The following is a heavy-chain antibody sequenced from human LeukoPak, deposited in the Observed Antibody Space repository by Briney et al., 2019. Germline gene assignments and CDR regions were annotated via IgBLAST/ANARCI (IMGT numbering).Heavy chain of an antibody. CDR2: IYTRGST. CDR1: GGSISSGSYY. D-gene: IGHD1-26*01. Sequence: SETLSLTCTVSGGSISSGSYYWSWIRQPAGKGLEWIGRIYTRGSTNYNPSLKSRVTISVDTSKNQFSLKLSSVTAADTAVYYCAREEPHDAFDIWGQGTMVTVSS. V-gene: IGHV4-61*02. J-gene: IGHJ3*02. CDR3: AREEPHDAFDI.